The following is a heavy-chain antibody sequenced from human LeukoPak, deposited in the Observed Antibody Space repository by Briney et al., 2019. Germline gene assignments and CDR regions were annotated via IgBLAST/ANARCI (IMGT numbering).Heavy chain of an antibody. Sequence: GGSLRLSCAASGFTFSSYGMYWVRQAPGKGLEWVAVIWYDGSNKYYADSVKGRFTISRDNSKNTLYLQMNSLRAEDTAVYYCAKDGGYGLYYYYYYMDVWGKGTTVTVSS. CDR2: IWYDGSNK. CDR1: GFTFSSYG. V-gene: IGHV3-33*06. J-gene: IGHJ6*03. D-gene: IGHD2-15*01. CDR3: AKDGGYGLYYYYYYMDV.